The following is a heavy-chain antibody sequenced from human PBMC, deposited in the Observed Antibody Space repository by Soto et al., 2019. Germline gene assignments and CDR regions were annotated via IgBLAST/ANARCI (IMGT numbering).Heavy chain of an antibody. CDR2: FDPEDGET. D-gene: IGHD3-16*02. CDR3: TTYDYIWGNHRYRWAY. V-gene: IGHV1-24*01. CDR1: GYTLTELS. Sequence: ASVKVSCKVSGYTLTELSMHWVRQAPGKGLEWMGGFDPEDGETIYAQKFQGRVTMTEDTSTDTAYMELSSLRSEDTAVYYCTTYDYIWGNHRYRWAYWGQGTLVTVSS. J-gene: IGHJ4*02.